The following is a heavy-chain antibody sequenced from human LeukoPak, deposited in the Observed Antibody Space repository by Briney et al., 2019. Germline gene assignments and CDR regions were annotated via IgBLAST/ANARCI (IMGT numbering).Heavy chain of an antibody. Sequence: SETLSLTCAVYGGSFSGYYWSWIRQPPGKGLEWIGEINHSGSTNYNPSLKSRVTISVDTSKNQFSLKLSSVTAADTAVYYRARSRRFLEWSPYYFDYWGQGTLVTVSS. D-gene: IGHD3-3*01. CDR1: GGSFSGYY. J-gene: IGHJ4*02. CDR3: ARSRRFLEWSPYYFDY. V-gene: IGHV4-34*01. CDR2: INHSGST.